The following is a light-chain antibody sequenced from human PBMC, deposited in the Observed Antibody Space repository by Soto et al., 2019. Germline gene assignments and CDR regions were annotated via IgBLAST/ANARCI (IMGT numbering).Light chain of an antibody. CDR2: DDN. CDR1: SSNIGGNS. Sequence: QSVLTHQPSVSAAPGHKVNIACPGISSNIGGNSVSWYQQLPGTAPKLLIYDDNKRPSGIPDRFSGSKSGTSATLGINGFQTGDEADYYCGSWDSSLSAYVFGTEAKVTVL. CDR3: GSWDSSLSAYV. V-gene: IGLV1-51*01. J-gene: IGLJ1*01.